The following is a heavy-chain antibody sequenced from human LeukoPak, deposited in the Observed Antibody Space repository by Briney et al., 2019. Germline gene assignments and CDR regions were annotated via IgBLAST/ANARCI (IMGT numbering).Heavy chain of an antibody. CDR1: GYTFTSYA. D-gene: IGHD1-20*01. V-gene: IGHV1-3*01. J-gene: IGHJ4*02. Sequence: ASVKVSCKAAGYTFTSYAIHWVRQAPGHRPEWMGWISAGNGNTKYSQKFQGRVTITRDTSARTAYMELSSLRSEDTAVYYCARHHNWNDPFDFWGQGTLVTVSS. CDR3: ARHHNWNDPFDF. CDR2: ISAGNGNT.